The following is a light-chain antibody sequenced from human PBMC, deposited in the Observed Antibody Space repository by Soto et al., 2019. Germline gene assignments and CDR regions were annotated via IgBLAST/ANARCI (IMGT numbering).Light chain of an antibody. CDR1: QSVSGS. CDR3: QQRSNWPAIT. V-gene: IGKV3-11*01. CDR2: DAS. J-gene: IGKJ5*01. Sequence: EIVLTQSPATLSLSPGERATLSCRASQSVSGSLAWYQQKPGQAPRLLIYDASNRATGIPARFSGSGSGTDFPLTISSLEPEDFAVYYCQQRSNWPAITFGQGTRLEIK.